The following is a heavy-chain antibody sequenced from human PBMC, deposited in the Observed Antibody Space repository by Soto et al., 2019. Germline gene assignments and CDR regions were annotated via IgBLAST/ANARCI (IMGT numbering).Heavy chain of an antibody. D-gene: IGHD3-22*01. Sequence: LSLTCAVYGGSFSGYYWSWIRQPPGKGLEWIGEINHSGSTNYNPSLKSRVTISVDTSKNQFSLKLSSVTAADTAVYYCARTGNYYDSSGYLHWGQGTLVTVSS. J-gene: IGHJ4*02. CDR3: ARTGNYYDSSGYLH. V-gene: IGHV4-34*01. CDR1: GGSFSGYY. CDR2: INHSGST.